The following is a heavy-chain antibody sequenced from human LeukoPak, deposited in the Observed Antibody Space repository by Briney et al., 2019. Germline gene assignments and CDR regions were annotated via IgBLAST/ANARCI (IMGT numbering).Heavy chain of an antibody. CDR1: GGSFSGCY. CDR3: ARGQYYYDSSGYYPAFGY. Sequence: SETLSLTCAVYGGSFSGCYWSWIRQPPGKGLEWIGEINHSGSTNYNPSLKSRVTISVDTSKNQFSLKLSSVTAADTAVYYCARGQYYYDSSGYYPAFGYWGQGTLVTVSS. V-gene: IGHV4-34*01. D-gene: IGHD3-22*01. CDR2: INHSGST. J-gene: IGHJ4*02.